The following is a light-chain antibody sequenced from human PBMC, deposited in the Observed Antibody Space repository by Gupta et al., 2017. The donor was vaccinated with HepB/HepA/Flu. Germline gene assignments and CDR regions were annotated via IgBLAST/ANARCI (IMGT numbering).Light chain of an antibody. CDR2: GAS. Sequence: EIVMTQSPATPSVSPGERATLSCSASQRVGSNLAWYQQKPGQAPRLLIYGASTRATGIPARFSGSGSGTECTLTISSLQSEDFAVYYCQQYNNWPLTFGGGTKVEIK. V-gene: IGKV3-15*01. J-gene: IGKJ4*01. CDR1: QRVGSN. CDR3: QQYNNWPLT.